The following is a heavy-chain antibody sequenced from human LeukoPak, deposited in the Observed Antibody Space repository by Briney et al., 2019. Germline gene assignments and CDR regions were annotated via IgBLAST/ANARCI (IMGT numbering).Heavy chain of an antibody. CDR1: GCTFSSYA. V-gene: IGHV1-69*13. CDR3: ARGKAGSGFFDY. CDR2: IIPIFGTA. D-gene: IGHD6-25*01. Sequence: SVKVSCKSSGCTFSSYAISWVRQAPGQGLEWMGGIIPIFGTANYAQKFQGRVTITADESTSTAYMELSSLRSEDTAVYYCARGKAGSGFFDYWGQGTLVTVSS. J-gene: IGHJ4*02.